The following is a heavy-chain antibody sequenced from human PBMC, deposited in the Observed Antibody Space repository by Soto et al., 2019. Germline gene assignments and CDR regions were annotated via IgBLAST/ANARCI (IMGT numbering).Heavy chain of an antibody. D-gene: IGHD3-10*01. CDR1: GYTLTELS. CDR2: FDPEDGET. J-gene: IGHJ4*02. CDR3: ATDSRPYGSGSYYNYAFDY. Sequence: ASVKVSCKVSGYTLTELSMHWVRQAPGKGLEWMGGFDPEDGETIYAQKFQGRVTMTEDTSTDTAYMELSSLRSEDTAVYYCATDSRPYGSGSYYNYAFDYWGQGTLVTVSS. V-gene: IGHV1-24*01.